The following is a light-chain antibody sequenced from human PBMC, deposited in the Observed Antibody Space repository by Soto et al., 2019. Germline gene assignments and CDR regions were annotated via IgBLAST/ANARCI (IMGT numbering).Light chain of an antibody. CDR1: QSISSY. CDR3: QQSYSTLPFT. V-gene: IGKV1-39*01. CDR2: AAS. J-gene: IGKJ3*01. Sequence: DIQMTQSPSSLSASVGDRVTITCRASQSISSYLNWYQQKPGKAPKLLIYAASSLQSGVPSRFSGSGSGTDFTLTISSLQPEEFATYYCQQSYSTLPFTFGPGTQVDIK.